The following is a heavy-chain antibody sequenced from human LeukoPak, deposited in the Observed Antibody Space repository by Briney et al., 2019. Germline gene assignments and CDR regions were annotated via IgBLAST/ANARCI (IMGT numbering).Heavy chain of an antibody. V-gene: IGHV4-38-2*02. CDR1: GYSISSGYC. CDR2: IYHSGST. Sequence: ASETLSLTCTVSGYSISSGYCWGWIRQPPGKGLEWIGSIYHSGSTYYNPSLKSRVTISVDTSKNQFSLKLSSVTAADTAVYYCARSEVGGYFDYWGQGTLVTVSS. D-gene: IGHD2-15*01. J-gene: IGHJ4*02. CDR3: ARSEVGGYFDY.